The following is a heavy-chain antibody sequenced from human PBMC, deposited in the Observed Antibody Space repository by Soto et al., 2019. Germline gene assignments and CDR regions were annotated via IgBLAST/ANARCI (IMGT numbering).Heavy chain of an antibody. D-gene: IGHD3-10*01. Sequence: QVQLVQSGAEVKKPGASVKVSCKASGYTFTSYGISWVRQAPGQGLEWMGWISAYNGNTNYAQTLQGRVTMTTDTSTSTAYMVLRSLRSDDTAVYYCARVQLLWFGELFLLGTGGMAVWGQGTTVTVSS. V-gene: IGHV1-18*01. CDR1: GYTFTSYG. CDR2: ISAYNGNT. J-gene: IGHJ6*02. CDR3: ARVQLLWFGELFLLGTGGMAV.